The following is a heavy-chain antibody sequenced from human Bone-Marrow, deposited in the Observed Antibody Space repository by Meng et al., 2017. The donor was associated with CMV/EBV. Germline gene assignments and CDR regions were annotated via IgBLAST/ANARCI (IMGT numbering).Heavy chain of an antibody. D-gene: IGHD1-7*01. CDR3: ASSITGTPTSPFDY. CDR2: MNPNSGNT. Sequence: KASGYTFTSYDINWVRQATGQGLEWMGWMNPNSGNTDYAQKFQGGVTMTRNTSISTAYMELSSLRSEDTAVYYCASSITGTPTSPFDYWGQGTLVTVSS. V-gene: IGHV1-8*01. J-gene: IGHJ4*02. CDR1: GYTFTSYD.